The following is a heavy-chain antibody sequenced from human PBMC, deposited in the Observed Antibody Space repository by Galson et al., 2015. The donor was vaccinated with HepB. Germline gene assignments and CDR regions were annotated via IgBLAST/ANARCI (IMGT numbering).Heavy chain of an antibody. CDR1: GFSLSTSGMC. V-gene: IGHV2-70*01. CDR2: IDWDDDK. CDR3: ARTARYSYGYYYHYSYGMDV. D-gene: IGHD5-18*01. J-gene: IGHJ6*02. Sequence: PALVKPTQTLTLTCTFSGFSLSTSGMCVSWIRQPPGKALEWLALIDWDDDKYYSTSLKTRLTISKDTSKNQVVLTMTSMDPVDTATYYCARTARYSYGYYYHYSYGMDVWGQGTTVTVSS.